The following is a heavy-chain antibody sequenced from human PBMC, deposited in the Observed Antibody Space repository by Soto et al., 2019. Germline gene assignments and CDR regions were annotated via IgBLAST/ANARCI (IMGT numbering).Heavy chain of an antibody. CDR2: IFSNDEK. D-gene: IGHD6-19*01. Sequence: QVTLKESGPVLVKPTETLTLTCTVSGFSLSNARMGVSWIRQPPGNALEWLAHIFSNDEKSYSTSLKSRLTISKDTSKSQVVITMSNMDPVDTATYYCARILQAHRGRDSSGWPDYWGQGTLVTVSS. J-gene: IGHJ4*02. CDR3: ARILQAHRGRDSSGWPDY. V-gene: IGHV2-26*01. CDR1: GFSLSNARMG.